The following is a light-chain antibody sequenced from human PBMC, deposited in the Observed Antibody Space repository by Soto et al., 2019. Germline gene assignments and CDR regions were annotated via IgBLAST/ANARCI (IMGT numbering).Light chain of an antibody. J-gene: IGKJ4*01. Sequence: EIVLTQSPATLSLSPGERVTLSCRASQSVSSYLLWYQQKPGQTPRLLIYDASNRATGIPARFSGSGSGTDVTLTISSLEPEDFAVYYCQQRFNWPLSFGGGTKVEIK. V-gene: IGKV3-11*01. CDR2: DAS. CDR3: QQRFNWPLS. CDR1: QSVSSY.